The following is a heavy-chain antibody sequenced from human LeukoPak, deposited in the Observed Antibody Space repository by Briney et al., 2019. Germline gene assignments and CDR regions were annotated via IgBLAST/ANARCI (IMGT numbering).Heavy chain of an antibody. V-gene: IGHV3-21*01. CDR3: ARDPRARYYFDS. CDR1: GFTFSSYS. CDR2: ISSSSSYI. Sequence: GGSLRLSCAASGFTFSSYSMNWVRQAPGKGLEWVSSISSSSSYIYYADSVKGRFTISRDNAKKQLYLQMDSLRAEDTAVYYCARDPRARYYFDSWGQGTLVPVSS. J-gene: IGHJ4*02.